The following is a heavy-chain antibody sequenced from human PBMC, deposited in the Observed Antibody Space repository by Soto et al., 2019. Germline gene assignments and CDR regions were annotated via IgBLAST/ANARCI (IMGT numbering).Heavy chain of an antibody. CDR1: GFTFSGYW. Sequence: GGSLRLSCAASGFTFSGYWMRWVRQAPGRGLEWMANIKYDGSEKYYVDSVKGRLTISRDNAKNSLYLQMNSLRAEDTAVYYCASSPHKDSRPDYWGQGTLVTVSS. J-gene: IGHJ4*02. CDR2: IKYDGSEK. V-gene: IGHV3-7*03. CDR3: ASSPHKDSRPDY. D-gene: IGHD3-22*01.